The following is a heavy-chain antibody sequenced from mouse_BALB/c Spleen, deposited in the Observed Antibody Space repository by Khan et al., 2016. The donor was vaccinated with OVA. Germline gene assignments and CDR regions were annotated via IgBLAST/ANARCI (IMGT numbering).Heavy chain of an antibody. D-gene: IGHD1-1*02. V-gene: IGHV1-7*01. CDR3: ARRGRRWDFDK. CDR1: GYSFINYW. CDR2: INPSTGYT. Sequence: QVRLQQSGAELTKPGASVKMSCKASGYSFINYWILWVKQRPGQGLEWLGYINPSTGYTDYNQNFKDKATLTADKSSSTAYMQLSSLTSEDSAVYYCARRGRRWDFDKWGQGTTLTVSS. J-gene: IGHJ2*01.